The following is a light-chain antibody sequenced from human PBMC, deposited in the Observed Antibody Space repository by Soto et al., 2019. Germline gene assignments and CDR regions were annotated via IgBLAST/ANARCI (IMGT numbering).Light chain of an antibody. CDR3: SSYTSINTHVI. CDR1: SSDVGDYNY. Sequence: QSARTQPASVSGSPGQSITISCTGTSSDVGDYNYVSWYQQHPGKAPKLMIFDVSNRPSGVSNRFSGSKSGNTASLTISGLQAEDEADYYCSSYTSINTHVIFGGATKLTVL. V-gene: IGLV2-14*01. J-gene: IGLJ2*01. CDR2: DVS.